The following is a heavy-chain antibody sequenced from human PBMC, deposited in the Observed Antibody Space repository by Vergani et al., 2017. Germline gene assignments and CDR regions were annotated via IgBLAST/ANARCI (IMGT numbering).Heavy chain of an antibody. CDR2: IGAIGGTT. CDR3: ARLSYDTTPYLQGGDDC. Sequence: DVQLLESGGGLVQPGGSLRLSCTASGLASNVMAWVRQAPGKRPEWVSSIGAIGGTTYYADSVKGRFTISRDNSKNMLYLQMNSLRAEDTAVYYCARLSYDTTPYLQGGDDCWGQGTLVTVSS. V-gene: IGHV3-23*01. D-gene: IGHD3-22*01. CDR1: GLASNV. J-gene: IGHJ4*02.